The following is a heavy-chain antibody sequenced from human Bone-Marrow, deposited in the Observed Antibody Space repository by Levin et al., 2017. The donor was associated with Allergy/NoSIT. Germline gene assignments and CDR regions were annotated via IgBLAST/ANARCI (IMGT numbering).Heavy chain of an antibody. V-gene: IGHV1-18*01. CDR2: ISIYNDNT. D-gene: IGHD5-12*01. J-gene: IGHJ4*02. CDR3: ARDLDSGYEPLFDY. Sequence: PGGSLRLSCKASGYTFTNYGISWVRQAPGQGLEWMGWISIYNDNTKYAQKFQDRVTMTTDTSTSTAYMELRTLRSDDTAVYYCARDLDSGYEPLFDYWGQGTLVTVSS. CDR1: GYTFTNYG.